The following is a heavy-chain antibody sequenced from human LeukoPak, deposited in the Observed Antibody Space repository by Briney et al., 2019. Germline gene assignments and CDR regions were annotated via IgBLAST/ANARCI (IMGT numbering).Heavy chain of an antibody. D-gene: IGHD3-10*01. CDR2: ISGSGTGT. V-gene: IGHV3-23*01. Sequence: GGSLRLSCAASGFTFSSYAMSWVRQAPGTGLEWVSAISGSGTGTYYADSVKGRFTFSRDNSKNTLYLQMNTLRAEDTALYYCAKAIVSYYGSGRDDAFDVWGQGTMVTVSS. CDR3: AKAIVSYYGSGRDDAFDV. J-gene: IGHJ3*01. CDR1: GFTFSSYA.